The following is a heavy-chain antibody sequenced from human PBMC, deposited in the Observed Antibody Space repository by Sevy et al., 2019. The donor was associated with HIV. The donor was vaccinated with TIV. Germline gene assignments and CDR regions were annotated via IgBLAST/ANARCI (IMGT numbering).Heavy chain of an antibody. CDR3: ARAYELVFDY. D-gene: IGHD6-13*01. CDR2: IYDSGSP. J-gene: IGHJ4*02. V-gene: IGHV4-59*01. CDR1: DASFTNYY. Sequence: SETLSLTCTVSDASFTNYYWTWIRQAPGKGLEWIGHIYDSGSPKYNPSLKSRVTISVDTSKHQFSLTLSSLTAADTAVYYCARAYELVFDYWGQGTLVTVSS.